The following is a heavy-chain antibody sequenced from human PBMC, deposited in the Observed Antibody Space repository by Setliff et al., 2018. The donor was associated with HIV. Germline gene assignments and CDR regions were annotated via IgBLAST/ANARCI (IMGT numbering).Heavy chain of an antibody. CDR2: FYTSGST. J-gene: IGHJ6*02. Sequence: SLTCTVSGGSISRYYWSWIRQPAGKGLEWIGRFYTSGSTNYNPSLKSRVTMSVDTSKNQFSLKVRYVTAADTAIYYCAREIWGQVAHVPYGMDVWGQGTTVTVSS. V-gene: IGHV4-4*07. CDR3: AREIWGQVAHVPYGMDV. CDR1: GGSISRYY. D-gene: IGHD5-12*01.